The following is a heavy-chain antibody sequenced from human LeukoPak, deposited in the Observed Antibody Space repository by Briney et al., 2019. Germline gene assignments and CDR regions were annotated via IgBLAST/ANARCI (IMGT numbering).Heavy chain of an antibody. Sequence: SQTLSLTCTVSGGSISSGGYYWSWIRQPPGKGLEWIGEINHSGSTNYNPSLKSRVTISVDTSKNQFSLKLSSVTAADTAVYYCARSNPMYCTNGVCSNYYYYYGMDVWGQGTTVTVSS. V-gene: IGHV4-30-2*01. J-gene: IGHJ6*02. CDR1: GGSISSGGYY. D-gene: IGHD2-8*01. CDR3: ARSNPMYCTNGVCSNYYYYYGMDV. CDR2: INHSGST.